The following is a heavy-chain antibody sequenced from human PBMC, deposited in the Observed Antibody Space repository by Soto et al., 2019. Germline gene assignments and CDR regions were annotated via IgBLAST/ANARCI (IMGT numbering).Heavy chain of an antibody. V-gene: IGHV3-11*03. CDR2: SSNSGTFT. Sequence: GGSLRLSCAASGFSISDHYMSWIRQAPGKGLEWVSYSSNSGTFTKYADSVKGRFSISRDNAKNSLYLEINSLRGEDTAIYYCARSGDNFNVLDYWGQGTPVTVSS. CDR3: ARSGDNFNVLDY. CDR1: GFSISDHY. D-gene: IGHD1-1*01. J-gene: IGHJ4*02.